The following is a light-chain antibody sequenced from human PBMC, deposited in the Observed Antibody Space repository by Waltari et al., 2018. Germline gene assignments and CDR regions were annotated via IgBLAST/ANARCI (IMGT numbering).Light chain of an antibody. J-gene: IGKJ1*01. V-gene: IGKV3-20*01. CDR1: QSIGIY. CDR2: HAS. CDR3: QNYDRLPAM. Sequence: EIVFTQSPGTLSLSPGERATLSCRASQSIGIYLAWYQQRPGQAPRLLINHASNRATGIPDRFSGSGSGTDFSLTISRLEPEDFAVYYCQNYDRLPAMFGQGTRVEIK.